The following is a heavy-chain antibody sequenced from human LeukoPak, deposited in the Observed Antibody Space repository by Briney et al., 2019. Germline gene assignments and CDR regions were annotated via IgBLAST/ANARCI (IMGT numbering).Heavy chain of an antibody. CDR2: ISGSGGST. Sequence: GGSLRLSCVASGFTFNIYSMSWVRQAPGKGLEWVSAISGSGGSTYYADSVKGRFTISRDNSKNTLYLQMNSLRAEDTAVYYCANGRSYHFDYWGQGTLVTVSS. CDR1: GFTFNIYS. J-gene: IGHJ4*02. CDR3: ANGRSYHFDY. D-gene: IGHD1-26*01. V-gene: IGHV3-23*01.